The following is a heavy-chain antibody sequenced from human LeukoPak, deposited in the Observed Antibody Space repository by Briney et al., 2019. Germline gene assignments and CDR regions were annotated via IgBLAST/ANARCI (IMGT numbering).Heavy chain of an antibody. CDR3: ASLPSGLPTTTYNWFDP. J-gene: IGHJ5*02. V-gene: IGHV1-69*04. CDR2: IIPMLGTA. CDR1: GGTFSSFA. Sequence: GASVKVSCKASGGTFSSFAISWVRQAPGQGLEWMGRIIPMLGTANYVQKFQGRVTINADKSTSTAYMELSSLRSEDTAVYYCASLPSGLPTTTYNWFDPWGQGTLVTVSS. D-gene: IGHD3-10*01.